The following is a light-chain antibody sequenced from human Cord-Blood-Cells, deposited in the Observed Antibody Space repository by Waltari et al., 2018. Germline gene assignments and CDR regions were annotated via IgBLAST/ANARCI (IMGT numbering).Light chain of an antibody. V-gene: IGLV2-14*01. J-gene: IGLJ3*02. CDR1: SSDVGGYNY. CDR2: DAS. Sequence: QSALTQPASVSGSPGQSITISRTATSSDVGGYNYVSWYQQHPGKAPKLMIYDASKRPSGVSNRFSGSKSGNTASLTISGLQAEDEADYYCSSYTSSSTWVFGGGTKLTVL. CDR3: SSYTSSSTWV.